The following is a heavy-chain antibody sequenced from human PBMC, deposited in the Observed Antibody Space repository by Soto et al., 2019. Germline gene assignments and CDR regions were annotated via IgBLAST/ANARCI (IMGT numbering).Heavy chain of an antibody. CDR1: GGTFSSYA. J-gene: IGHJ3*02. Sequence: ASVKVSCKASGGTFSSYAISWVRQAPGQGLEWMGGIIPIFGTANHAQKFQGRVTITADESTSTAYMELSSLRSEDTAVYYCARKLVVINLAKTRARGAFDIWGQGTMVTVSS. CDR3: ARKLVVINLAKTRARGAFDI. D-gene: IGHD3-22*01. V-gene: IGHV1-69*13. CDR2: IIPIFGTA.